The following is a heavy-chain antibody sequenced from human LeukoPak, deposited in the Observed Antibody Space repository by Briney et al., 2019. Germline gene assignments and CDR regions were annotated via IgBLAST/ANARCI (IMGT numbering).Heavy chain of an antibody. V-gene: IGHV3-21*01. D-gene: IGHD2-2*01. CDR2: ISSSGDYI. Sequence: GGSLRLSCAASGFIFSSYNMNWVRQAPGKGLEWVSSISSSGDYIYYADSVKGRLTISRDNAKNSLNLQMNSLRVEDTAVYYCARDPGYCIRTSCSADRFDYWGQGILVTVSS. J-gene: IGHJ4*02. CDR1: GFIFSSYN. CDR3: ARDPGYCIRTSCSADRFDY.